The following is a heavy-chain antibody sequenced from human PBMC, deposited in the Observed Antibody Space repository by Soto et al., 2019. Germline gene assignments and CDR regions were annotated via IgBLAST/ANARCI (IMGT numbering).Heavy chain of an antibody. J-gene: IGHJ3*02. CDR1: GFTFSRYG. CDR2: IGYDGNSK. D-gene: IGHD5-12*01. V-gene: IGHV3-33*01. CDR3: ARDRVSYSGYGAAFDM. Sequence: QVQLVASGGGVVQPGRSLRLSCAASGFTFSRYGMNWVRQAPGKGLEWVAGIGYDGNSKYYADSVKGRLTISRDNSKSTLYVQMNSLRVEDTAVYYCARDRVSYSGYGAAFDMWGQGTMVSVSS.